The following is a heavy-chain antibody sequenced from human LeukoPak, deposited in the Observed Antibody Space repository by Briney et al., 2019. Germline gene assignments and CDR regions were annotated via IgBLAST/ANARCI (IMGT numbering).Heavy chain of an antibody. CDR2: MNPNSGNT. J-gene: IGHJ6*03. D-gene: IGHD6-6*01. Sequence: ASVKVSCKASGYTFTSYDINWVRQATGQGLEWMGWMNPNSGNTGYAQKFQGRVTMTRNTSISTAYMELSSLRSEDTAVYYCAILAAHAKYTNYYYYYMDVWGKGTTVTVSS. V-gene: IGHV1-8*01. CDR3: AILAAHAKYTNYYYYYMDV. CDR1: GYTFTSYD.